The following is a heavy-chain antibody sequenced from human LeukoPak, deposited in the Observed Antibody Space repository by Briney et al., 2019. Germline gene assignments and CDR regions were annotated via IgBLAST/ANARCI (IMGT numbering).Heavy chain of an antibody. V-gene: IGHV1-8*01. Sequence: ASVTVSCTASGYTFTSYDINWVRQATGQGLEWMGWMNPNSGNTGYEHKFQGRVTMTRNTSISTAYMELSSLRSEDTAVYYCARVSDDYGDYNLIDYFVYWGQGTLVTVSS. CDR1: GYTFTSYD. CDR3: ARVSDDYGDYNLIDYFVY. J-gene: IGHJ4*02. D-gene: IGHD4-17*01. CDR2: MNPNSGNT.